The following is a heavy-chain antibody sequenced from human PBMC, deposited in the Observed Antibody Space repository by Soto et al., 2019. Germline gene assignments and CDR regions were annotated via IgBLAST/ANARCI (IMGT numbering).Heavy chain of an antibody. Sequence: GGSLRLSCAASGFTFSSYWMSWVRQAPGKGLEWVANVKQDGSEKYYVDSVKGRFTISRDNAKNSLYLQMNSLRAEDTAVYYCARESGPDAFDIWGQGTMVTVSS. CDR1: GFTFSSYW. V-gene: IGHV3-7*01. J-gene: IGHJ3*02. CDR2: VKQDGSEK. CDR3: ARESGPDAFDI. D-gene: IGHD5-12*01.